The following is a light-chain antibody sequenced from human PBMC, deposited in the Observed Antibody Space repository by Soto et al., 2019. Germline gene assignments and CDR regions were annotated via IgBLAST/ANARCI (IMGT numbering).Light chain of an antibody. Sequence: DVVMPQSPLSLPVTLGQPASISCRSSQSLVYSDGNTYLNWFQQRPGQSPRRLIYNVSNRDSGVPDRFSGSGSGSDFSLKISRVEAEDVGVYYCMQDALWPYTFGQGTKLEIK. CDR3: MQDALWPYT. CDR2: NVS. J-gene: IGKJ2*01. CDR1: QSLVYSDGNTY. V-gene: IGKV2-30*01.